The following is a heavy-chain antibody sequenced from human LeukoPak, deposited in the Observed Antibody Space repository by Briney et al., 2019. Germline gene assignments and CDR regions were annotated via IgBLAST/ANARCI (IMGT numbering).Heavy chain of an antibody. V-gene: IGHV3-74*01. Sequence: GGSLRLSCAASGFTLIDYWMNWVRQPPGKGPVWVSHISPDGRNIAYAYSVKGRFTISRDSAKNTLYLQMHSLRVGDTAVYYCVREGGGTTPYDCWGQGTLVTVPS. D-gene: IGHD1-7*01. CDR3: VREGGGTTPYDC. CDR2: ISPDGRNI. J-gene: IGHJ4*02. CDR1: GFTLIDYW.